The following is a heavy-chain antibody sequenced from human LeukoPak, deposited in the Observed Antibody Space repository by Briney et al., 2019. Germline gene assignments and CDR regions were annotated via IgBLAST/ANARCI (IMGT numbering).Heavy chain of an antibody. V-gene: IGHV3-23*01. Sequence: GGSLRLSCAASGFTFSSYGMHWVCQAPGKGLEWVSAISGSGGSTYYADSVKGRFTISRDNSKNTLYLQMNSLRAEDTAVYYCAKDPYDFWSGYYVDYWGQGTLVTVSS. CDR3: AKDPYDFWSGYYVDY. D-gene: IGHD3-3*01. CDR2: ISGSGGST. J-gene: IGHJ4*02. CDR1: GFTFSSYG.